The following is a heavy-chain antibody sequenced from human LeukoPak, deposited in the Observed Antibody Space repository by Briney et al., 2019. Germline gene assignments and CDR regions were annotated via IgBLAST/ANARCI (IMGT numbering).Heavy chain of an antibody. V-gene: IGHV1-69*13. CDR3: ARDTNGYGSGSYYVSWFDP. J-gene: IGHJ5*02. CDR2: IIPIFGTA. Sequence: ASVKVSCKASGYTFTSYGISWVRQAPGQGLEWMGGIIPIFGTANYAQKFQGRVTITADESTSTAYMELSSLRSEDTAVYYCARDTNGYGSGSYYVSWFDPWGQGTLVTVSS. CDR1: GYTFTSYG. D-gene: IGHD3-10*01.